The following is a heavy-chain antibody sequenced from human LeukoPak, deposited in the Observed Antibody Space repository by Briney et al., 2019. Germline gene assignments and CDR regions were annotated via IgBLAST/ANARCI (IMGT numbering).Heavy chain of an antibody. J-gene: IGHJ4*02. D-gene: IGHD3-10*01. Sequence: ASVKVSCKASGYTSTSYDINWVRQATGQGLEWMGWMNPNSGNTGYAQKFQGRVTMTRNTSISTAYMELSSLRSEDTAVYYCARGIDYYGSGSYYISWGQGTLVTVSS. CDR3: ARGIDYYGSGSYYIS. CDR2: MNPNSGNT. V-gene: IGHV1-8*01. CDR1: GYTSTSYD.